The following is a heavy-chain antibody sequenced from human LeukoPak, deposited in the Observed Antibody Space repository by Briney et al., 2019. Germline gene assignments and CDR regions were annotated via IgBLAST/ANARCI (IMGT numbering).Heavy chain of an antibody. Sequence: GGSLRLSCAASGFTVSSNYMSWVRQAPGKGLEWVSVIYSGGSTYYADSVKGRFTISRDNSKNALYLQMNSLRAEDTAVYYCARDRGWSTSYYYYSMDVWGQGTTVTVSS. D-gene: IGHD6-19*01. CDR1: GFTVSSNY. CDR3: ARDRGWSTSYYYYSMDV. V-gene: IGHV3-53*01. CDR2: IYSGGST. J-gene: IGHJ6*02.